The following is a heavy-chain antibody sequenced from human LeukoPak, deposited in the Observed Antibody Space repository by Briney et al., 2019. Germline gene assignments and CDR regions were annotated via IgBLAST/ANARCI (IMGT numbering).Heavy chain of an antibody. CDR2: IYYSGST. D-gene: IGHD6-19*01. CDR1: GGSISSYY. Sequence: SETLSLTCTVSGGSISSYYWSWIRQPPGKGLEWIGYIYYSGSTNYNPSLKSRVTISVDTSKNQFSLKLSSVTAADTAVYYCARDGRIAVAGTRDDAFDIWGQGTMVTVSS. J-gene: IGHJ3*02. V-gene: IGHV4-59*01. CDR3: ARDGRIAVAGTRDDAFDI.